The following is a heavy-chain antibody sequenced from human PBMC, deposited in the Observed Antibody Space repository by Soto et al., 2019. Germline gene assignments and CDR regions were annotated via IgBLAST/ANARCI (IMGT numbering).Heavy chain of an antibody. J-gene: IGHJ4*02. V-gene: IGHV1-69*13. D-gene: IGHD4-17*01. CDR2: IIPIFGTA. CDR3: ARGADDYGGLFDY. Sequence: SVKVSCQASGYTFTSYGVSWVRQAPGQGLEWMGGIIPIFGTANYAQKFQGRVTITADESTSTAYMELSSLRSEDTAVYYCARGADDYGGLFDYWGQGTLVTVSS. CDR1: GYTFTSYG.